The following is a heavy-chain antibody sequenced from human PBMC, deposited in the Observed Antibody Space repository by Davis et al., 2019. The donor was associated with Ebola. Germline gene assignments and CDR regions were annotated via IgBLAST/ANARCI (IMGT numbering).Heavy chain of an antibody. V-gene: IGHV3-21*01. CDR3: ARHLSYGDYFDY. CDR2: ISSSSSYI. CDR1: GFTFSSYS. J-gene: IGHJ4*02. Sequence: GGSLRLSCAASGFTFSSYSMNWVRQAPGKGLEWVSSISSSSSYIYYADSVKGRYTISRDNAKNSLYLQMNSLRAEDTAVYYCARHLSYGDYFDYWGQGTLVTVSS. D-gene: IGHD4-17*01.